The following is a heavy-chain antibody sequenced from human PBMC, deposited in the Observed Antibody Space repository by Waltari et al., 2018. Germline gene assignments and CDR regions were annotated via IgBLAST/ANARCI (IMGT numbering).Heavy chain of an antibody. V-gene: IGHV4-39*01. D-gene: IGHD6-13*01. Sequence: QLQLQESGPGLVKPSETLSLPCTVSGGSIRRSSYYWGWIRQPPGKGLEWIGSIYYSGSTYYNPSLKSRVTISVDTSKNQFSLKLSSVTAADTAVYYCAGGSSSWYGGYYFDYWGQGTLVTVSS. CDR3: AGGSSSWYGGYYFDY. CDR2: IYYSGST. CDR1: GGSIRRSSYY. J-gene: IGHJ4*02.